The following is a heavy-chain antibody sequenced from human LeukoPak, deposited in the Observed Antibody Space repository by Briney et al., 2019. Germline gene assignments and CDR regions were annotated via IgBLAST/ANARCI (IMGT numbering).Heavy chain of an antibody. CDR1: GLTFSSYG. V-gene: IGHV3-33*01. CDR3: ARELTHSSGWYFAY. J-gene: IGHJ4*02. Sequence: GGSLRLSCAASGLTFSSYGMHWVRQAPGKGLEWVAVIWYDGSNQFYADSVKGRFTISRDNSKNTLYLQMNSLRAEDTAVYYCARELTHSSGWYFAYWGQGTLVTVSS. D-gene: IGHD6-19*01. CDR2: IWYDGSNQ.